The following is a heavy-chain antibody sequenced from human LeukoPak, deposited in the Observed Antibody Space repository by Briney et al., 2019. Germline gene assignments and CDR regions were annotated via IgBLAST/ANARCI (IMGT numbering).Heavy chain of an antibody. J-gene: IGHJ3*02. D-gene: IGHD6-13*01. Sequence: PGGSLRLSCAAPGFTFSSYAMSWVRQAPGKGLEWVSAISGSGGSTYYADSVKGRFTISRDNSKNTLYLQMNSLRAEDTAVYYCAKDLGQQLKEDAFDIWGQGTMVTVSS. CDR2: ISGSGGST. V-gene: IGHV3-23*01. CDR1: GFTFSSYA. CDR3: AKDLGQQLKEDAFDI.